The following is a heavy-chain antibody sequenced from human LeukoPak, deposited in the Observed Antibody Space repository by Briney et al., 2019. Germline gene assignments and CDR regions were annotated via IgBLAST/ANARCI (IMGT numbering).Heavy chain of an antibody. J-gene: IGHJ4*02. D-gene: IGHD6-13*01. V-gene: IGHV3-64*02. CDR1: GFTFSSYW. Sequence: GGSLRLSCAASGFTFSSYWMHWARQAPGEGLEYVSAISSNGGSTFYADSVKGRFTISRDISKSTVYLQVNSLRDEDTAVYYCARDLEAANTYYFDYWGQGSMVSVSS. CDR2: ISSNGGST. CDR3: ARDLEAANTYYFDY.